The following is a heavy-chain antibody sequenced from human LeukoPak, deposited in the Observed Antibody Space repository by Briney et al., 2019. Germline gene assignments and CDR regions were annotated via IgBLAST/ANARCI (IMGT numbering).Heavy chain of an antibody. CDR2: IYSGGST. V-gene: IGHV3-66*01. J-gene: IGHJ3*02. D-gene: IGHD3-10*01. CDR3: LWFGELQSAFDI. CDR1: GITVSSNY. Sequence: PGGSLRLSCAASGITVSSNYMSWVRQAPGKGLEWVSVIYSGGSTYYADSVKGRFTISRDNSKNTLYLQMNSLRAEDTAVYYCLWFGELQSAFDIWGQGTMVTVSS.